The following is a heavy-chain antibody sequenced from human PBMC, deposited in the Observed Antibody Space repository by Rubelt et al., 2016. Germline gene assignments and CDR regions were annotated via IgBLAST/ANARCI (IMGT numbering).Heavy chain of an antibody. D-gene: IGHD2-2*01. CDR3: ARRVVDRVAIGADNWLDP. J-gene: IGHJ5*02. CDR2: IYDTGRT. Sequence: QVQLQESGPGLVKPSETLSLTCTVSGYSISSGYYWGWIRQPPGKGLEWIGRIYDTGRTNYNPSLKSPVTITVDRSKNQLSLKRSSVTAAATAIDYCARRVVDRVAIGADNWLDPWGLGTLVTVSS. CDR1: GYSISSGYY. V-gene: IGHV4-38-2*02.